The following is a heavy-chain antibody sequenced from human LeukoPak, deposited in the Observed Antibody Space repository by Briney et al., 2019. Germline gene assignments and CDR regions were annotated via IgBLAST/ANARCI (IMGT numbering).Heavy chain of an antibody. CDR2: INWNGGST. D-gene: IGHD6-13*01. V-gene: IGHV3-20*04. J-gene: IGHJ6*03. CDR3: ARYGAAGYYYYMDV. Sequence: GGSLRLSCAAPGFTFDDYGMSWVRQAPGKGLEWVSGINWNGGSTGYADSVKGRFTISRDNAKNSLYLQMNSLRAEDTALYYCARYGAAGYYYYMDVWGKGTTVTVSS. CDR1: GFTFDDYG.